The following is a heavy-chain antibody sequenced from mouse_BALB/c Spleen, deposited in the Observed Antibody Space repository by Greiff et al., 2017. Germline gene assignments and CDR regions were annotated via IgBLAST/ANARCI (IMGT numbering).Heavy chain of an antibody. J-gene: IGHJ3*01. Sequence: VQLQQSGPGLVAPSQSLSITCTVSGFSLTSYGVHWVRQPPGKGLEWLGVIWAGGSTNYNSALMSRLSISKDNSKSQVFLKMNSLQTDDTAMYYCARGGDGYDGGFAYWGQGTLVTVSA. CDR2: IWAGGST. D-gene: IGHD2-2*01. CDR1: GFSLTSYG. CDR3: ARGGDGYDGGFAY. V-gene: IGHV2-9*02.